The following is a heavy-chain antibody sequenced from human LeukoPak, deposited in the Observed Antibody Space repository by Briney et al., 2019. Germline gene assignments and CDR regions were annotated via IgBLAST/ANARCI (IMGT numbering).Heavy chain of an antibody. CDR2: IYSGGST. CDR1: GFTVSSNY. D-gene: IGHD6-13*01. V-gene: IGHV3-53*01. J-gene: IGHJ3*02. CDR3: ARESRYSSSPLGAFDI. Sequence: GGSLRLSCAASGFTVSSNYMSWVRQAPGKGLEWVSVIYSGGSTYYADSVKGRFTISRDNSKNTLYLQMNSLRAEDTAVYYCARESRYSSSPLGAFDIWGQGTMVTVSS.